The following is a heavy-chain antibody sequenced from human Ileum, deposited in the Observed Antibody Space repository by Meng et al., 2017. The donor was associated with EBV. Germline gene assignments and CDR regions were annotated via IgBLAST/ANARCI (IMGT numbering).Heavy chain of an antibody. V-gene: IGHV4-59*01. CDR1: GVSISGNY. Sequence: QVQLQESGPGLVKPAGTLSLTCDVSGVSISGNYWSWIRQAPVKGLEWIGFFYEGTTNYNPSLKSRVTIAAGPANNQISLRLSSVTSADTAVYYCAKGGQWDPLDSWGRGILVTVSS. D-gene: IGHD1-26*01. CDR2: FYEGTT. CDR3: AKGGQWDPLDS. J-gene: IGHJ4*02.